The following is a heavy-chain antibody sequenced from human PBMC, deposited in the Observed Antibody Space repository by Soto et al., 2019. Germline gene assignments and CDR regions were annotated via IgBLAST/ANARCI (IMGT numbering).Heavy chain of an antibody. J-gene: IGHJ4*02. Sequence: EVPLVESGGGLVKPGGSLRLSCAASGFTFSSYNMNWVRQAPGKGLEWVSFISSSSSYIYYADSVKGRFTISRDNAKNSLYLQMNSLRAEDTAVYYCARDLSSGSPTSDYWGQGTLVTVSS. V-gene: IGHV3-21*01. CDR2: ISSSSSYI. CDR1: GFTFSSYN. CDR3: ARDLSSGSPTSDY. D-gene: IGHD3-22*01.